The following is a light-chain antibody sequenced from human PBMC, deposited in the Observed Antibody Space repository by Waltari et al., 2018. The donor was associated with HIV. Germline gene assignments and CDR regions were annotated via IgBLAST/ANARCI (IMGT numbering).Light chain of an antibody. CDR3: QKYNSDPS. CDR2: KAS. J-gene: IGKJ5*01. CDR1: QPTNTW. Sequence: DIQMTQSPSSLAAFVGDRVSITCRDSQPTNTWLAWYQQKPGSPPKLLVYKASTVQVAVPTRFSGSGCGTDFTLAIDTVQPDDFATYYCQKYNSDPSFGQGTRL. V-gene: IGKV1-5*03.